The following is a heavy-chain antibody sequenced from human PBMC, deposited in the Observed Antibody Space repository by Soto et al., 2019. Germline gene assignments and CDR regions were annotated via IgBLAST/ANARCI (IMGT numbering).Heavy chain of an antibody. CDR2: ISGSGGAT. D-gene: IGHD1-26*01. V-gene: IGHV3-23*01. J-gene: IGHJ4*02. CDR3: AKGGGNYRPFDC. Sequence: EAQLLESGGDLIQPGGSLIVSCAASGFTFSSYAVSWVRQAPGKGLEWVSTISGSGGATWYADSVKGRFTISRDNSKNMLYLQMNSLRAEDTAVYYCAKGGGNYRPFDCWGQGTLVSVSS. CDR1: GFTFSSYA.